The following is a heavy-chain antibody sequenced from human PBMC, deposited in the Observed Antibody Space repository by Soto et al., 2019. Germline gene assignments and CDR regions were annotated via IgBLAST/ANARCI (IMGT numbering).Heavy chain of an antibody. CDR2: IAHNGHT. V-gene: IGHV4-4*02. D-gene: IGHD1-26*01. J-gene: IGHJ4*02. Sequence: SETLSLTCDVSGGSITTSVLWTCARQFPGRGLEWIGEIAHNGHTNYNPSLSGRVTMSVDLSNSQFYLNVAYVNAADTAVYFCAGGRDSDYWVQGTLVTV. CDR3: AGGRDSDY. CDR1: GGSITTSVL.